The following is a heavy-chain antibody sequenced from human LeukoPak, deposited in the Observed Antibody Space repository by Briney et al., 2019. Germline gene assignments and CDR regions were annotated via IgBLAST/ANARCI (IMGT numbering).Heavy chain of an antibody. J-gene: IGHJ4*02. V-gene: IGHV3-74*01. Sequence: GGSLRLSCAASGFTFSSYWMHWVRQAPGKGLVCLSRINSDGRTTRYADSVKGRFTISRDNAKNTLYLQMNSLRAEDTAVYYCASTVGSAPDYYGSGGFALLDYWGQGTLVTVSS. CDR2: INSDGRTT. D-gene: IGHD3-10*01. CDR3: ASTVGSAPDYYGSGGFALLDY. CDR1: GFTFSSYW.